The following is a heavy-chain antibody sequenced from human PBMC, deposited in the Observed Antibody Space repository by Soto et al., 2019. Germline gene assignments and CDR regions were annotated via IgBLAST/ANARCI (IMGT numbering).Heavy chain of an antibody. Sequence: QVQLVQSGAEVKKRGASVKVSCKACGCTFTSYDINWVRQATGQGLEWMGWMNPNSGNTGYAQKFQGRVTMTRNTSISTAYMELSSLRSEDTAVYYCAREHSSSWRFDYWGQGTLVTVSS. CDR2: MNPNSGNT. D-gene: IGHD6-13*01. CDR3: AREHSSSWRFDY. CDR1: GCTFTSYD. V-gene: IGHV1-8*01. J-gene: IGHJ4*02.